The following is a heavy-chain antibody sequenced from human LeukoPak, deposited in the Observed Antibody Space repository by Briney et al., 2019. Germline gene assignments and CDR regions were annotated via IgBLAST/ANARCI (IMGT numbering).Heavy chain of an antibody. J-gene: IGHJ5*02. CDR1: GFTFSSYG. Sequence: GGSLRLSCAASGFTFSSYGMHWVRQAPGKGLEWVAVISYDGSNKYYADSVKGRFTISRDNSKNTLYLQMNSLRAEDTAVYYCAKAFLSNWFDPWGQGTLVTVSS. V-gene: IGHV3-30*18. CDR2: ISYDGSNK. CDR3: AKAFLSNWFDP.